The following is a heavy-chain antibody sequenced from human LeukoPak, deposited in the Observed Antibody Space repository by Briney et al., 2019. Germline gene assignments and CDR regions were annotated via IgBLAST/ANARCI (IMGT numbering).Heavy chain of an antibody. J-gene: IGHJ4*02. CDR2: ISDSGGST. V-gene: IGHV3-23*01. Sequence: GGSLRLSCAASGFTFSSYAMSWVRQAPGKGLEWVSSISDSGGSTFHADSVKGRFTISRDNSKNTLYLQMNSLRAEDTAVYYCARGVGYYDSSGTIDYWGQGTLVTVSS. D-gene: IGHD3-22*01. CDR1: GFTFSSYA. CDR3: ARGVGYYDSSGTIDY.